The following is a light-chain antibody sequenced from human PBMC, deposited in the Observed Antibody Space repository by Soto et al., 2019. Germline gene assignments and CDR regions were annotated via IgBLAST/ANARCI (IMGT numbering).Light chain of an antibody. J-gene: IGLJ1*01. CDR1: SSDVGGYNY. CDR2: EVT. V-gene: IGLV2-8*01. CDR3: SSYGGSNNFV. Sequence: QSVLTQPASVSGSPGQSITISCTGTSSDVGGYNYVSWYQQQSGKAPKLIIYEVTKRPSGVPDRFSGSKSGNTASLTVSGLQTDDEADYYCSSYGGSNNFVFGTGTKVTVL.